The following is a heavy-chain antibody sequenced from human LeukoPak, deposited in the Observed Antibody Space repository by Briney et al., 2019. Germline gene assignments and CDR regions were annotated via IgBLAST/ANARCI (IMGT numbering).Heavy chain of an antibody. Sequence: GRSLRLSCAASGFTFSSYGMHWVRQAPGKGLEWVAVISYDGSNKYYADSVKGRFTISRDNSKNTLYLQMNSLRAEDTAVYYCAKDLGYRSSTSCYGGAFDIWGQGTMVTVSS. V-gene: IGHV3-30*18. CDR3: AKDLGYRSSTSCYGGAFDI. CDR1: GFTFSSYG. CDR2: ISYDGSNK. J-gene: IGHJ3*02. D-gene: IGHD2-2*01.